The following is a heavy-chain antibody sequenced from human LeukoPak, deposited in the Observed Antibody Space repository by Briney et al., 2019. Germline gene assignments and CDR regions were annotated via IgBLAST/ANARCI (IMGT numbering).Heavy chain of an antibody. CDR3: AGTSGYYYYYFDY. CDR1: GGSISSYY. Sequence: SETLSLTCTVSGGSISSYYWSWIRQPPGKGLEWIGYIYYSGSTNYNPSLKSRVTISVDTSKNQFSLKLSSVTAADTAVYYCAGTSGYYYYYFDYWGLGTLVTVSS. D-gene: IGHD3-22*01. CDR2: IYYSGST. J-gene: IGHJ4*02. V-gene: IGHV4-59*08.